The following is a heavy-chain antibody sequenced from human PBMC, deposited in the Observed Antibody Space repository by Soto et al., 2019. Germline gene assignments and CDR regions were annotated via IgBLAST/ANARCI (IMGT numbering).Heavy chain of an antibody. CDR1: GFTFSSYW. CDR3: AREKCGESYEILTGYYNFKYFQH. Sequence: GGSLRLSCAASGFTFSSYWMSWVRQAPGKGLEWVANIKQDGSEKYYVDSVKGRFTISRDNAKNSLYLQMNSLRAEDTAVYYCAREKCGESYEILTGYYNFKYFQHWGQGTLVTVSS. V-gene: IGHV3-7*01. CDR2: IKQDGSEK. D-gene: IGHD3-9*01. J-gene: IGHJ1*01.